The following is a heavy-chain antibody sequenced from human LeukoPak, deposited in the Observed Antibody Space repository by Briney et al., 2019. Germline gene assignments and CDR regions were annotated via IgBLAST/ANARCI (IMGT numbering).Heavy chain of an antibody. CDR1: GYTFTSYG. Sequence: ASVKVSCKASGYTFTSYGISWVRQAPGQGLEWMGWISAYNGNTNYAQKLQGRVTMTTDTSTSTAYMELRGLRSDDTAVYYCARRAVAYYYYYYMDVWGKGTTVTISS. J-gene: IGHJ6*03. CDR3: ARRAVAYYYYYYMDV. V-gene: IGHV1-18*01. D-gene: IGHD6-19*01. CDR2: ISAYNGNT.